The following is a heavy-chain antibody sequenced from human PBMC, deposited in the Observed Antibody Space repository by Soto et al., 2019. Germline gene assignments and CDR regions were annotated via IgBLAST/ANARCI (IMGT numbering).Heavy chain of an antibody. D-gene: IGHD1-1*01. V-gene: IGHV5-51*01. CDR3: ARRRAWNDAFDF. J-gene: IGHJ4*02. CDR1: GYNFTTYW. CDR2: IYPADSDT. Sequence: GESLKISCKASGYNFTTYWIGWVRQMPGKGLELMGVIYPADSDTRYRPPFQGQVTFSADKSLTTAYLQWNSLKTSDTATYYCARRRAWNDAFDFWGLGSLVTVSS.